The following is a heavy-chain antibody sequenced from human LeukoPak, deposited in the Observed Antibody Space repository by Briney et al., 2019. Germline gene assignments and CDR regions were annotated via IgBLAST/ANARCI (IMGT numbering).Heavy chain of an antibody. V-gene: IGHV3-33*06. CDR2: IWYDGSNK. CDR3: AKARLYCSSGTCSDHPATLTGMDV. J-gene: IGHJ6*02. CDR1: GFTFSSYG. D-gene: IGHD2-2*01. Sequence: GRSLRLSCAASGFTFSSYGMHWVRQAPGKGLEWVAVIWYDGSNKYYAGSVKGRFTISRDNSRSTLYLQLNSLRADDTALYYCAKARLYCSSGTCSDHPATLTGMDVWGQGTTVTVSS.